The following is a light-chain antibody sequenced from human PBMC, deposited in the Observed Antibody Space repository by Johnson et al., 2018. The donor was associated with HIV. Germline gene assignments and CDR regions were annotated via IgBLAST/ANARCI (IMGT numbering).Light chain of an antibody. V-gene: IGLV1-51*01. CDR2: DNN. CDR3: GTWDSSLTSYV. Sequence: QAVLTQPPSVSAAPGQKVTISCSGSSSNIGNNYVSWYQQVPGAAPKLLIYDNNKRPSGISDRFSASKSGPSATLGITGLQTGDEADYYCGTWDSSLTSYVFGAGTKVTVL. CDR1: SSNIGNNY. J-gene: IGLJ1*01.